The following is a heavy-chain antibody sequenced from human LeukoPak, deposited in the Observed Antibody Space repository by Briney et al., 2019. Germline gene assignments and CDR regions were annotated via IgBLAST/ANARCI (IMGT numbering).Heavy chain of an antibody. J-gene: IGHJ4*02. CDR1: GFTFSSYW. D-gene: IGHD4-17*01. CDR3: ARDLEDYGDYGDY. Sequence: GGSLRLSCAASGFTFSSYWMSWVRQAPGKGLEWVANIKQDGSEKYYVDSVKGRFTISRDNAKNTLYLQMNSLRAEDTAVYYCARDLEDYGDYGDYWGQGTLVTVSS. CDR2: IKQDGSEK. V-gene: IGHV3-7*01.